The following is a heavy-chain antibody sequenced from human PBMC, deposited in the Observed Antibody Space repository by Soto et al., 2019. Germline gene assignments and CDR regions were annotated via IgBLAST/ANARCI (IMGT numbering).Heavy chain of an antibody. Sequence: QVQLVQSGAEVKKPGSSVKVSCKASGGTFSSYAISWVRQAPGQGLEWMGGIIPIFGTANYAQKFQGRATITADESTSTAYMELSSLRSEDTAVYYCARDEIDWNDEVDYYYGMDVWGQGTTVTVSS. CDR1: GGTFSSYA. CDR3: ARDEIDWNDEVDYYYGMDV. V-gene: IGHV1-69*01. CDR2: IIPIFGTA. J-gene: IGHJ6*02. D-gene: IGHD1-1*01.